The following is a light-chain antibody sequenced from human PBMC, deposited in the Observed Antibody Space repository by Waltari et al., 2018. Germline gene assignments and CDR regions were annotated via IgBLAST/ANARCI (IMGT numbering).Light chain of an antibody. CDR3: QQYNNWPPPT. Sequence: EREMTQSPATLSVSPGARATLSCRASQSVSSNLAWYQQKPGQAPRLLIYGASTRATGIPARFSGSGSGTEFTLTISSLQSEDFAVYYCQQYNNWPPPTFGGGTKVEIK. J-gene: IGKJ4*01. V-gene: IGKV3-15*01. CDR1: QSVSSN. CDR2: GAS.